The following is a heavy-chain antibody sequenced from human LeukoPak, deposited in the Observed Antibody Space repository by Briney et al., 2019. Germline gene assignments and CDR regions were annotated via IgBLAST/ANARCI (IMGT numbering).Heavy chain of an antibody. J-gene: IGHJ5*02. CDR1: GFTVSSNY. Sequence: GGSLRLSCAASGFTVSSNYMTWVRQAPGKGLEGGSVIYSDGSTYYADSVKGRFTISRDNSKNTLYLQMDSLRAEDTAVYYCAKLPSSWGQGTLVTVSS. D-gene: IGHD1-7*01. V-gene: IGHV3-66*02. CDR2: IYSDGST. CDR3: AKLPSS.